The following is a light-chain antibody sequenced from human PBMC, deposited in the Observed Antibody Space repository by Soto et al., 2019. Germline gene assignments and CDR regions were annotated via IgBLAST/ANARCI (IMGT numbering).Light chain of an antibody. CDR1: QSITSSY. CDR2: GAS. J-gene: IGKJ1*01. V-gene: IGKV3-20*01. Sequence: EIVLTQSPGALSLSPGESATLSCRASQSITSSYLAWYQQKPGQTPRLLIYGASSRATGIPDRFSGSGSGTDFTLTISRLEPEDFAVXYCQQYGSSPWTFGQGTKVAIK. CDR3: QQYGSSPWT.